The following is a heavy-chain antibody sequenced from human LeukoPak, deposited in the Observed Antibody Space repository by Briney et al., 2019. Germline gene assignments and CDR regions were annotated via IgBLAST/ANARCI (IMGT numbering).Heavy chain of an antibody. CDR2: INTSGGST. D-gene: IGHD6-13*01. J-gene: IGHJ4*02. V-gene: IGHV1-46*01. CDR3: ARAGLEGIAAAY. CDR1: GYTFTSYY. Sequence: ASVKVSCEASGYTFTSYYMHWVRQAPGQGLEWMGIINTSGGSTSYAQKFQGRVTMTRDTSTSTVYMELSSLRSEDTAVYYCARAGLEGIAAAYWGQGTLVTVSS.